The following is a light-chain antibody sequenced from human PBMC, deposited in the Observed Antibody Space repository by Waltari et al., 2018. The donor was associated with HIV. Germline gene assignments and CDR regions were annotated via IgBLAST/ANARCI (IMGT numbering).Light chain of an antibody. CDR3: QQYNSYST. V-gene: IGKV1-5*03. J-gene: IGKJ2*01. Sequence: DIQMTQSPSTLSASGGDRVKITCRASQSISSWLAWYQQKPGKAPKLLIYKASSLESGVPSRFSGSGSGTEFTLTVSSLQPDDFATYYCQQYNSYSTFGQGTKLEIK. CDR1: QSISSW. CDR2: KAS.